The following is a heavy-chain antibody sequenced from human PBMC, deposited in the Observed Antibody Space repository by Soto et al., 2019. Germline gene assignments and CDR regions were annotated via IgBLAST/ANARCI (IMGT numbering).Heavy chain of an antibody. Sequence: PSETLSLTCAVSGGSLSSSNWWNWVRQPPGQTLEWLGELFYSGSTKYNPSLSSRVTISADQSNNVFSLRLTSVTAADTAMYYCVHHGGVPYYHDVWGQGVLVTVSS. CDR1: GGSLSSSNW. CDR2: LFYSGST. D-gene: IGHD2-8*01. J-gene: IGHJ4*02. CDR3: VHHGGVPYYHDV. V-gene: IGHV4-4*02.